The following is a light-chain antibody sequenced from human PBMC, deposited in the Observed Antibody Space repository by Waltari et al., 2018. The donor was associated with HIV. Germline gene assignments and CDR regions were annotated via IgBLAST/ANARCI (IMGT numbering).Light chain of an antibody. V-gene: IGKV1-NL1*01. J-gene: IGKJ2*01. CDR3: QQYYTLPYT. CDR1: QGISNS. CDR2: GTS. Sequence: DIQMAQSPSTLSASIGPTVTITCRASQGISNSLAWYQHKPGQAPKLLVYGTSTLEDGVASRFSGSGSGTEYTLTLSSLQPEDSATYFCQQYYTLPYTFGQGTKLEI.